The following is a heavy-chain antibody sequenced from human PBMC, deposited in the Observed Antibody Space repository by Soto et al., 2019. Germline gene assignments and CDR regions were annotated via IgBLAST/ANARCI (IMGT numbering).Heavy chain of an antibody. CDR2: TSYDGSDK. CDR1: GFTFRSYV. Sequence: QVQLVESGGDVVQPGTSLRVSCVGSGFTFRSYVIHWVRQAPGKGLEWVALTSYDGSDKYYADSVRGRFTISRDNSRNTVDLQMDSLRLEDTALYYCARWGTTGGLDVWGQGTLVSVSS. CDR3: ARWGTTGGLDV. V-gene: IGHV3-30*19. J-gene: IGHJ1*01. D-gene: IGHD3-16*01.